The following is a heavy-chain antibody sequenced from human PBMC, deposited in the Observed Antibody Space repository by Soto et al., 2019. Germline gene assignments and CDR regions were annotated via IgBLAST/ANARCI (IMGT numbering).Heavy chain of an antibody. CDR2: IIPLFGTP. Sequence: QGQLVQSGAEVKKPGSSVKVSCKASGGIFSTYAISWLRQAPGQGLEWMGGIIPLFGTPNYAQRFQGRVTITADESTRTAYMELSRLRSEDTADYYCARDRDDYGSGNYYNRIDFWGQGTLVTVSS. J-gene: IGHJ4*02. CDR1: GGIFSTYA. D-gene: IGHD3-10*01. V-gene: IGHV1-69*01. CDR3: ARDRDDYGSGNYYNRIDF.